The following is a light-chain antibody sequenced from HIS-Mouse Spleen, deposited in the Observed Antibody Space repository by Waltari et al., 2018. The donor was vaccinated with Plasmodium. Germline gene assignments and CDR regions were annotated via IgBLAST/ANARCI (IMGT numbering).Light chain of an antibody. V-gene: IGKV3-15*01. Sequence: EILMPQSPAPLSVSPGERATLTCRASQSVSSNLAWYQQKPGQAPRLLIYGASTRATGIPARFSGSGSGTEFTLTISSLQSEDFAVYYCQQYNNWSFTFGPGTKVDIK. CDR3: QQYNNWSFT. CDR2: GAS. CDR1: QSVSSN. J-gene: IGKJ3*01.